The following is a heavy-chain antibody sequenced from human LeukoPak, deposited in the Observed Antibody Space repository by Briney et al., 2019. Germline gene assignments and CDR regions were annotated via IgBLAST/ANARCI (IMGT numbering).Heavy chain of an antibody. J-gene: IGHJ6*02. CDR3: AGEEGIAAAAAIYYYGMDV. CDR1: GGTFSSYA. Sequence: GASVTVSCKASGGTFSSYAISWVRQAPGQGLEWMGRIIPILGIANYTQKFKGRVTITADKSTSTAYMELSSLRSEDTAVYYCAGEEGIAAAAAIYYYGMDVWGQGTTVTVSS. CDR2: IIPILGIA. V-gene: IGHV1-69*04. D-gene: IGHD6-13*01.